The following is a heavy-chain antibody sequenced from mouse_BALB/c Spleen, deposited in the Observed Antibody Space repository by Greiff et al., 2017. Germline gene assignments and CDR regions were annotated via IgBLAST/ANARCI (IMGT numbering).Heavy chain of an antibody. CDR1: GYTFTSYW. J-gene: IGHJ4*01. D-gene: IGHD2-14*01. CDR3: TRKVRRGYYAMDY. CDR2: IYPSDSYT. V-gene: IGHV1-69*02. Sequence: QVQLKQPGAELVRPGASVKLSCKASGYTFTSYWINWVKQRPGQGLEWIGNIYPSDSYTNYNQKFKDKATLTVDKSSSTADMQLSSPTSEDSAVYYCTRKVRRGYYAMDYWGQGTSVTVSS.